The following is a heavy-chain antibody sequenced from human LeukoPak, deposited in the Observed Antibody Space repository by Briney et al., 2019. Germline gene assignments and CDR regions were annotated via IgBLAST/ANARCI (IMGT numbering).Heavy chain of an antibody. CDR1: GFTFSSYA. D-gene: IGHD6-19*01. Sequence: GGSLRLSCAASGFTFSSYAMHWVRQAPGKGLEWVAVIPYDGSNKYYADSVKGRFTISRDNSKNTLYLQMNSLRAEDTAVYYCARVAVAGHFDYWGQGTLVTVSS. V-gene: IGHV3-30*04. CDR2: IPYDGSNK. J-gene: IGHJ4*02. CDR3: ARVAVAGHFDY.